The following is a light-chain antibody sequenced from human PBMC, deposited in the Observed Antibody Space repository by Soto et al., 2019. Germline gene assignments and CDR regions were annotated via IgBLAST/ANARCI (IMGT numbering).Light chain of an antibody. V-gene: IGLV3-21*02. Sequence: SYELTQPPSVSVAPGQTARVTCEGNTIGSKSVHWYQQKPGQAPILVVYDDSDRPSGIPERFSGSNSGNTATLTINRVEAGDEADYYCQVWHSSGDQYVFGPGTKVTLL. CDR3: QVWHSSGDQYV. CDR2: DDS. J-gene: IGLJ1*01. CDR1: TIGSKS.